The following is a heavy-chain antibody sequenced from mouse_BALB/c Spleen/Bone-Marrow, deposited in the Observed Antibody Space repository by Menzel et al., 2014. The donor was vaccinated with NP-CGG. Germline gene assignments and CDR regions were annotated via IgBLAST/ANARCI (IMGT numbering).Heavy chain of an antibody. D-gene: IGHD4-1*01. CDR1: GFSLTSYG. CDR2: IWSDGST. J-gene: IGHJ4*01. V-gene: IGHV2-6-2*01. CDR3: ARSGTDYAMDY. Sequence: QVQLKQSGPDLVAPSQSLSLTCTVSGFSLTSYGLHWVRQPPGKGLEWLGVIWSDGSTTYNSALKSRLSISKDNSKRXVLLKMNSLQTDDTAMYYCARSGTDYAMDYWGQGTSVTVSS.